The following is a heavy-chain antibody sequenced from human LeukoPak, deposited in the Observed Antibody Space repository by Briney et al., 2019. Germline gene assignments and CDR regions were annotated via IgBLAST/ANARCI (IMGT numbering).Heavy chain of an antibody. CDR2: IYYSGST. CDR3: ARGSEYYDILTA. J-gene: IGHJ4*02. CDR1: GGSISSSSYY. D-gene: IGHD3-9*01. Sequence: SETLSLTCTVSGGSISSSSYYWGWIRQPPGKGLEWIGSIYYSGSTYYNPSLKSRVTISVDTSKNQFSLKLSSVAAADTAVYHCARGSEYYDILTAWGQGTLVTVSS. V-gene: IGHV4-39*07.